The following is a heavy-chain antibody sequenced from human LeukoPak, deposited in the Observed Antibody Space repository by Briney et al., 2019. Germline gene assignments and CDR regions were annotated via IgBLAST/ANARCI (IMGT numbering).Heavy chain of an antibody. D-gene: IGHD3-10*01. CDR2: ISYDGSNK. V-gene: IGHV3-30*03. CDR3: ASEGMDV. CDR1: GFTFSSYG. Sequence: GGSLRLSCAASGFTFSSYGMHWVRQAPGKGLEWVAVISYDGSNKYYADSVKGRFTISRDNSKNTLYLQMNSLRAEDTAVYYCASEGMDVWGQGTTVIVSS. J-gene: IGHJ6*02.